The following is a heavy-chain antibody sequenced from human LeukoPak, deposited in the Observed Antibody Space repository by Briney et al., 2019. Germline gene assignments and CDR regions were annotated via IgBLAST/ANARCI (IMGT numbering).Heavy chain of an antibody. CDR1: GFTFSYYT. D-gene: IGHD5-24*01. V-gene: IGHV3-21*01. J-gene: IGHJ6*02. Sequence: PGGSLRLSCAASGFTFSYYTMNWVRQAPGKGLEWVSSISSSGYIYYADSVKGRFTISRDNAKNSLYLQMNSLRAEDTAVYYCARRDGYSSYYYGMDVWGQGSTVTVSS. CDR3: ARRDGYSSYYYGMDV. CDR2: ISSSGYI.